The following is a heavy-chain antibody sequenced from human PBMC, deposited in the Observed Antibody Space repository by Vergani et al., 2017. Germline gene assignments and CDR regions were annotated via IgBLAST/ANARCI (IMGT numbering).Heavy chain of an antibody. CDR2: ISSSSSYI. J-gene: IGHJ3*02. CDR3: ARDGNXRYSGYDKIDAFDI. D-gene: IGHD5-12*01. V-gene: IGHV3-21*01. Sequence: EVQLVESGGGLVKPGGSLRLSCAASGFTFSSYSMNWVRQAPGKGLEWVSSISSSSSYIYYADSVKGRFTISRDNAKNSLYLQMNSLRAEDTAVYYCARDGNXRYSGYDKIDAFDIWGQGTMVTVSS. CDR1: GFTFSSYS.